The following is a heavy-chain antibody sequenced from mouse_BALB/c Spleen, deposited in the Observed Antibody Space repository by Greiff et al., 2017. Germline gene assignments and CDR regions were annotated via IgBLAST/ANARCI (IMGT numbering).Heavy chain of an antibody. CDR3: ARDEITTGHWYFDV. CDR1: GFTFSSYA. V-gene: IGHV5-9-4*01. CDR2: ISSGGSYT. D-gene: IGHD2-4*01. J-gene: IGHJ1*01. Sequence: EVQLVESGGGLVKPGGSLKLSCAASGFTFSSYAMSWVRQSPEKRLEWVAEISSGGSYTYYPDTVTGRFTISRDNAKNTLYLEMSSLRSEDTAMYYCARDEITTGHWYFDVWGAGTTVTVSS.